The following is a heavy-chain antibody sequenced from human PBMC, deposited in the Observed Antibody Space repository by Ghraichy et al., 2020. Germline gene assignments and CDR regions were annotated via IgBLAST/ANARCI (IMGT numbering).Heavy chain of an antibody. V-gene: IGHV3-21*01. CDR1: GFTFSSYS. J-gene: IGHJ1*01. CDR3: ARDRLGLGGYCTNGVCYPVGGPETEYFQH. Sequence: GGSLRLSCAASGFTFSSYSMNWVRQAPGKGLEWVSSISSSSSYIYYADSVKGRFTISRDNAKNSLYLQMNSLRAEDTAVYYCARDRLGLGGYCTNGVCYPVGGPETEYFQHWGQGTLVTVSS. D-gene: IGHD2-8*01. CDR2: ISSSSSYI.